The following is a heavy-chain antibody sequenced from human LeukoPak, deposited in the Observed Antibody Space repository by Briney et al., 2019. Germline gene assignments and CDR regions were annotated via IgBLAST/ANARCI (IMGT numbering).Heavy chain of an antibody. J-gene: IGHJ6*02. D-gene: IGHD3-16*01. V-gene: IGHV3-74*01. CDR2: IASDGSST. CDR1: GFTFSSYW. CDR3: ARGGGLDV. Sequence: GGSLRLSCAASGFTFSSYWMNWVRQAPGKGLVWVSRIASDGSSTTYADSVKGRFSISRDNAKNTLYLQMNSLRVEDTAVYYCARGGGLDVWGQGATVTVSS.